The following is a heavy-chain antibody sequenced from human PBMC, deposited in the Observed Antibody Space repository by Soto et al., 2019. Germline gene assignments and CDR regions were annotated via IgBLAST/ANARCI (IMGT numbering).Heavy chain of an antibody. Sequence: EVQMEESGGGLIQPGGSLSLSCAASGFAVSSNHMSWVRQAPGKGLECVALIHSDGDRNPGATYYADSVKGRFTISRDNTKNTLYIQMNSPRTEDSAVYYCARDFGRSPFDNCGQGILVTVSA. D-gene: IGHD3-10*01. J-gene: IGHJ4*02. CDR2: IHSDGDRNPGAT. CDR3: ARDFGRSPFDN. CDR1: GFAVSSNH. V-gene: IGHV3-53*02.